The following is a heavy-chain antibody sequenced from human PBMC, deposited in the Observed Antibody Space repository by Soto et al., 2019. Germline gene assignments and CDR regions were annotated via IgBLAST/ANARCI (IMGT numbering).Heavy chain of an antibody. V-gene: IGHV3-30-3*01. CDR1: GFIFSNYV. CDR3: AREVLWSRYFDY. Sequence: QVQLVESGGGVVQPGRSLRLSCAASGFIFSNYVMYWVRQAPGKGLEWVAFMSYDGTTKYYADSVKGRFTISRDNSKNTLYLQMNSLRPEDMGVYYCAREVLWSRYFDYWGQGTLVTVSS. D-gene: IGHD3-10*01. CDR2: MSYDGTTK. J-gene: IGHJ4*02.